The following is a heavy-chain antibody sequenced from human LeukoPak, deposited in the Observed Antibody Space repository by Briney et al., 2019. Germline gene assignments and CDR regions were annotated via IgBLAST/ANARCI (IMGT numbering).Heavy chain of an antibody. CDR3: AREESMVRGVIYYYYYGMDV. Sequence: ASVKVSCKASGYTFTGYYMHWVRQAPGQGLEWMGWINLNSGGTNYAQKFQGRVTMTRDTSISTAYMELSRLRSDDTAVYYCAREESMVRGVIYYYYYGMDVWGQGTTVTVSS. CDR1: GYTFTGYY. V-gene: IGHV1-2*02. CDR2: INLNSGGT. J-gene: IGHJ6*02. D-gene: IGHD3-10*01.